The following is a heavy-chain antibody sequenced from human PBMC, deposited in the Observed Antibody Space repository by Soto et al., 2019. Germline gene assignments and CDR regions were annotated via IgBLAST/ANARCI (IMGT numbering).Heavy chain of an antibody. D-gene: IGHD2-21*01. CDR1: GYVFTSFA. V-gene: IGHV1-3*04. CDR2: INTGNGDS. J-gene: IGHJ4*02. Sequence: ASVKVSCKTSGYVFTSFAIHWMRQAPGQGPEWMGWINTGNGDSKYSEKFQDRVTITRDTSATTAYIELSSLRSEDTAVYYCAKSKTIVMPGFDHWGEGTLVTAPQ. CDR3: AKSKTIVMPGFDH.